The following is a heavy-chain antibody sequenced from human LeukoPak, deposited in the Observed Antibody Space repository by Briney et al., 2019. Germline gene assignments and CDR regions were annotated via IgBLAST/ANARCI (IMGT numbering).Heavy chain of an antibody. CDR3: AKGSGKIDY. D-gene: IGHD6-19*01. CDR1: GFTFSSYG. Sequence: PGGSLRLSCAASGFTFSSYGMHWVRQAPGKGLEWVAVISYDGSNKYYADSVKGRFTISRDNSKNTLYLQMSSLRAEDMAVYYCAKGSGKIDYWGQGTLVTVSS. CDR2: ISYDGSNK. J-gene: IGHJ4*02. V-gene: IGHV3-30*18.